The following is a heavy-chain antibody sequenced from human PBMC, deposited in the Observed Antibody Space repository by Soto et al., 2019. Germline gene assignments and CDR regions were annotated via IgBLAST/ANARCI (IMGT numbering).Heavy chain of an antibody. J-gene: IGHJ6*02. CDR1: GGSINSGDYY. V-gene: IGHV4-30-4*01. CDR2: IYYSGST. D-gene: IGHD3-10*01. Sequence: LSLTCTVSGGSINSGDYYWSWIRQPPGKGLEWIGYIYYSGSTYYNPSLKSRVTTSVDTSKNQFSLNLKSVTAADTAVYFCGRGYYGSGSYTYGMDVWGQGTTVTVSS. CDR3: GRGYYGSGSYTYGMDV.